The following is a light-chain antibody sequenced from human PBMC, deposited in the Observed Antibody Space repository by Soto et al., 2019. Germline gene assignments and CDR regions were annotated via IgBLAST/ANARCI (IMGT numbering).Light chain of an antibody. Sequence: QSALTQPPSASGSPGQSVTISCTGTSSDIGGYNFVSWYQHHPDKAPKLMIYEITKRPSGVPARFSGSKSDNTASLTVSGXXXXXXXXXYCSSYAGSNNYVFGTGTKLTV. CDR3: SSYAGSNNYV. CDR1: SSDIGGYNF. V-gene: IGLV2-8*01. J-gene: IGLJ1*01. CDR2: EIT.